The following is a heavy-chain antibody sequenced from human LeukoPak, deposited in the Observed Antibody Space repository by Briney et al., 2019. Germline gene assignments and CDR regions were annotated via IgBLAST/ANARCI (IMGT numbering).Heavy chain of an antibody. Sequence: SETLSLTCTVSGGSITRYYWSWIRQPAGKGLEWIGHIYSSGSTTYNPSLKSRVIMSVDTYNDQFSLKLSSVTAADTALYYCARSISANWYFDLWGRGTLITVSS. D-gene: IGHD3-10*01. CDR1: GGSITRYY. V-gene: IGHV4-4*07. J-gene: IGHJ2*01. CDR2: IYSSGST. CDR3: ARSISANWYFDL.